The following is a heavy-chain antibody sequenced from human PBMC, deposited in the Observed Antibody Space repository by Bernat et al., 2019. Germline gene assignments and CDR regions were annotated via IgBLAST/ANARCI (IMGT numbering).Heavy chain of an antibody. V-gene: IGHV1-18*01. D-gene: IGHD2-2*01. CDR1: GYTFTSYG. Sequence: QVQLVQSGAEVKKPGASVKVSCKASGYTFTSYGISWVRQAPGQGLEWLGWISAYNGNTNYAQKLQGRVTMTTDTSTSTAYMKRRRLRSEDTAVYYCARDGKDIVLVPAGVDYYYGMDVWGQGTTVTVAS. CDR2: ISAYNGNT. CDR3: ARDGKDIVLVPAGVDYYYGMDV. J-gene: IGHJ6*02.